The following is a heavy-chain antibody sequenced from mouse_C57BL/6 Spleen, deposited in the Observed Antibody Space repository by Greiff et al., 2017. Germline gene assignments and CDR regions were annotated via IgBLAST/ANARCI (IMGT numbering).Heavy chain of an antibody. CDR2: IDPETGGT. CDR3: TRNFDY. CDR1: GYTFTDYE. Sequence: VQLQESGAELVRPGASVTLSCKASGYTFTDYEMHWVKQTPVHGLEWIGAIDPETGGTAYNQKFKGKAILTADKSSSTAYMELRSLTSEDSAVYYCTRNFDYWGQGTTLTVSS. J-gene: IGHJ2*01. V-gene: IGHV1-15*01.